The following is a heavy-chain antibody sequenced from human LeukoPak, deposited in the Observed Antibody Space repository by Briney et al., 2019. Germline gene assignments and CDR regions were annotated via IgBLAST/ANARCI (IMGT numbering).Heavy chain of an antibody. CDR1: GFTFSSYV. CDR3: ARVRSGYSHENYFDY. Sequence: GGSLRLSCAASGFTFSSYVMSWVRQAPGKGLEWVSYISGSGSTIYYADSVKGRFTISRDNAKDSLYLQMNSLRAEDTAVYYCARVRSGYSHENYFDYWGQGTLVTVSS. D-gene: IGHD5-18*01. V-gene: IGHV3-48*03. J-gene: IGHJ4*02. CDR2: ISGSGSTI.